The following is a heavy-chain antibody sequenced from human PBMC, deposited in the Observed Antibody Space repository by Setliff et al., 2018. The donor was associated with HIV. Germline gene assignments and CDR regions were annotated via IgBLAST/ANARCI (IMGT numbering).Heavy chain of an antibody. D-gene: IGHD6-13*01. Sequence: NPGGSLRLSCAASGFNFSSHTMSWIRQAPGKGLEWVSSISSTGTYIYYADSMKGRFTISRDNSKNTLYLQMNSLRTEDTAVYYCAKNLYSSRWSPLDYWGQGTLVTVSS. V-gene: IGHV3-21*01. CDR3: AKNLYSSRWSPLDY. CDR1: GFNFSSHT. CDR2: ISSTGTYI. J-gene: IGHJ4*02.